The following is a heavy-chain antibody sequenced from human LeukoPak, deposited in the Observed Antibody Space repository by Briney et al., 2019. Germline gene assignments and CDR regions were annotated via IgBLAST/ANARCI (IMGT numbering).Heavy chain of an antibody. V-gene: IGHV3-30*18. CDR2: ISYDGSDK. CDR1: GFTFSSYG. J-gene: IGHJ4*02. D-gene: IGHD6-13*01. Sequence: GGSLRLSCAASGFTFSSYGMHWVRQAPGKGLEWVAVISYDGSDKYYADSVKGRFTISRDNSKNTLYLQMNSLRAEDTAVYYCAKGGGSSWYFGYWGQGTLVTVSS. CDR3: AKGGGSSWYFGY.